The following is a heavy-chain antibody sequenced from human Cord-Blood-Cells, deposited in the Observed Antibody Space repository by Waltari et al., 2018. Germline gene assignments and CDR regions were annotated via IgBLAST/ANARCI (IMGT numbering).Heavy chain of an antibody. J-gene: IGHJ4*02. D-gene: IGHD6-13*01. V-gene: IGHV1-3*01. CDR2: INAGNGNA. CDR3: ARDHRIAAAATGDY. CDR1: GYTFTSYA. Sequence: QVQLVQSGAEVKKPGASVKVSCKASGYTFTSYAMHWVRQAPGQRLEWMGWINAGNGNAKYSQQFQGRVTITRDTSASTAYMELSSLRSEDTAVYDCARDHRIAAAATGDYWGQGTLVTVSS.